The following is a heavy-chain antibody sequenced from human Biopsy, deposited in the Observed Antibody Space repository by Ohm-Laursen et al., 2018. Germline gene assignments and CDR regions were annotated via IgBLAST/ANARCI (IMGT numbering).Heavy chain of an antibody. Sequence: PSDTLSLTCAVYGGSFRGYYLSWVRPPPGEGVGGVGENNHSGSTNYNPSLKSRVTISVDTSKNQFSLKLSSVTAADTAVYYCARGRLRAVARFDYWGQGTLVTVSS. D-gene: IGHD6-19*01. CDR1: GGSFRGYY. V-gene: IGHV4-34*01. CDR3: ARGRLRAVARFDY. J-gene: IGHJ4*02. CDR2: NNHSGST.